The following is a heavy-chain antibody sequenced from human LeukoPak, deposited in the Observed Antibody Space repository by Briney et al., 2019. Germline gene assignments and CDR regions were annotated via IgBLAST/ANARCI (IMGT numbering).Heavy chain of an antibody. CDR2: IYYSGTT. D-gene: IGHD2-2*01. Sequence: PSETLSLTCTVSGGSLTSYYWSWVRQPPGKGLEWIGYIYYSGTTSYNPSLKSRVSISVDMSKRQFSLKLNSVTAADTAVYYCAKDLRYCSSTTCYNDAFDIWGQGTMVTVSS. V-gene: IGHV4-59*01. J-gene: IGHJ3*02. CDR3: AKDLRYCSSTTCYNDAFDI. CDR1: GGSLTSYY.